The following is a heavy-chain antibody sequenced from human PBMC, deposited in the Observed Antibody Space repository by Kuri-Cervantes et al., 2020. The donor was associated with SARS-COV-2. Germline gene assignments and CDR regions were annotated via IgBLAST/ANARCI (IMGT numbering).Heavy chain of an antibody. CDR3: TTERWLVPVFDY. CDR1: GFTVSSNY. J-gene: IGHJ4*02. Sequence: GGSLRLSCAASGFTVSSNYMSWVRQAPGKGLEWVGFIRSKAYGGTTEYAASVKGRFTISRDDSKSIAYLQMNSLKTEDTAVYYCTTERWLVPVFDYWGQGTLVTVSS. V-gene: IGHV3-49*04. D-gene: IGHD6-19*01. CDR2: IRSKAYGGTT.